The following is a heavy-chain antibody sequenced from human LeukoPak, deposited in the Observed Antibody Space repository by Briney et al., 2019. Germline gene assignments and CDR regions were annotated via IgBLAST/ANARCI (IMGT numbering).Heavy chain of an antibody. CDR1: GFTFSSYG. J-gene: IGHJ1*01. V-gene: IGHV3-30*02. CDR2: IRYDGSNK. D-gene: IGHD2-21*01. CDR3: AKDGCGGDCPPHFQH. Sequence: GGSLRLSCAASGFTFSSYGMHWVRQAPGKGLEWVAFIRYDGSNKYYADSVKGRSTISRDNSKNTLYLQMNSLRAEDTAVYYCAKDGCGGDCPPHFQHWGQGTLVTVSS.